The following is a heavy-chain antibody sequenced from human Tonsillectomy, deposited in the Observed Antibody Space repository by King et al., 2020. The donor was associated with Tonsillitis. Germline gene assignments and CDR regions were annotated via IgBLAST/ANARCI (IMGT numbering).Heavy chain of an antibody. CDR3: ARDRHQLLDH. J-gene: IGHJ4*02. Sequence: QLVQSGAEVKKPGASVKVSCKASGYTFPNYGITLVRQAPGQGLEWMGWISAYNGNTNFAQNLQGRVTMTTDTSPSTAYKELWSLRFDDTAVYYCARDRHQLLDHWGQGTLVTVSS. CDR2: ISAYNGNT. D-gene: IGHD2-2*01. CDR1: GYTFPNYG. V-gene: IGHV1-18*01.